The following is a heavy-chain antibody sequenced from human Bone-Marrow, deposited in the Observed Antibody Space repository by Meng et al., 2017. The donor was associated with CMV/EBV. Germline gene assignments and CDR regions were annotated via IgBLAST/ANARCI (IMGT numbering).Heavy chain of an antibody. D-gene: IGHD2-2*01. CDR2: ISWDGGST. Sequence: GESLKISWAASGFTFDDYTMHWVRQAPGKGLEWVSLISWDGGSTYYADSVKGRFTISRDNSKNSLYLQMNSLRTEDTALYYCAKAYCSSTSCYADYFDYWGQGTLVTVSS. J-gene: IGHJ4*02. CDR3: AKAYCSSTSCYADYFDY. CDR1: GFTFDDYT. V-gene: IGHV3-43*01.